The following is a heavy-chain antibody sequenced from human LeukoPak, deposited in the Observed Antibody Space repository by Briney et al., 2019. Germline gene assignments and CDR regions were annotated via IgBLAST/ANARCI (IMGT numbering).Heavy chain of an antibody. Sequence: SQTLSLTCAISGDSVSSNSAAWNWIRQSPSRGLEWLGRTYYRSKWYNDYAVSVKSRITINPDTSKNQFSLKLSSVTAADTAVYYCARVPARRVVTTPTYFDFWGQGTLVTVSS. J-gene: IGHJ4*02. D-gene: IGHD2-21*02. CDR1: GDSVSSNSAA. CDR2: TYYRSKWYN. CDR3: ARVPARRVVTTPTYFDF. V-gene: IGHV6-1*01.